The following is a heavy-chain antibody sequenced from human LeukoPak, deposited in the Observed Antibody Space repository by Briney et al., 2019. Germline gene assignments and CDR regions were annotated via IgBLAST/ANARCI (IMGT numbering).Heavy chain of an antibody. V-gene: IGHV3-53*01. CDR3: ARGLNSGSYYDY. J-gene: IGHJ4*02. Sequence: HPGRSLRLSCAAAGFTFSSYWMSWVRQASGKGPEWVSVIYSGGSTYYADSVKGRFTISRDNSKNTLYLQMNSLRAEDTAVYYCARGLNSGSYYDYWGQGTLITVSS. CDR1: GFTFSSYW. CDR2: IYSGGST. D-gene: IGHD1-26*01.